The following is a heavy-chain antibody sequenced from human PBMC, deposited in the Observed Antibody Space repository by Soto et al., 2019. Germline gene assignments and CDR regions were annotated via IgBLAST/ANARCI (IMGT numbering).Heavy chain of an antibody. CDR1: GGTFSSYA. D-gene: IGHD3-22*01. V-gene: IGHV1-69*06. J-gene: IGHJ4*02. CDR2: IIPIFGTA. Sequence: ASVKVSCKASGGTFSSYAISWVRQAPGQGLEWMGGIIPIFGTANYAQKFQGRVTITADKSTSTAYMELSSLRSEDTAVYYCARVHDSSGYSGYWGQGTLGTIS. CDR3: ARVHDSSGYSGY.